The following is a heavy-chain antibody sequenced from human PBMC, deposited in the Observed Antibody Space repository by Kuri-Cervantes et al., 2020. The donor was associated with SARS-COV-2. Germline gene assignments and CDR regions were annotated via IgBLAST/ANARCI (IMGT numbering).Heavy chain of an antibody. CDR1: GYTFTGYY. Sequence: SVKVSCKASGYTFTGYYMHWVRQAPGQGLEWMGGIIPIFGTANYAQKFQGRVTITTDESTSTAYMELGSLRSEDTAVYYCAREGCSSTSCYSAWFDPWGQGTLVTVSS. V-gene: IGHV1-69*05. CDR3: AREGCSSTSCYSAWFDP. CDR2: IIPIFGTA. D-gene: IGHD2-2*01. J-gene: IGHJ5*02.